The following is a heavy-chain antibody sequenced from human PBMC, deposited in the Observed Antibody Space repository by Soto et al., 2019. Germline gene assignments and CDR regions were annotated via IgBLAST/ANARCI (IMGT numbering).Heavy chain of an antibody. Sequence: GGSLRLSCAASGLTFNNYGMHWVRQAPGKGLEWVAVISSDGSKKYYADSVKDRITISRDNSMNTLDLKMNSLRAEDTAGYYFDKETLRYYAMGGWGQGTTVTVSS. CDR2: ISSDGSKK. CDR3: DKETLRYYAMGG. J-gene: IGHJ6*02. CDR1: GLTFNNYG. V-gene: IGHV3-30*18.